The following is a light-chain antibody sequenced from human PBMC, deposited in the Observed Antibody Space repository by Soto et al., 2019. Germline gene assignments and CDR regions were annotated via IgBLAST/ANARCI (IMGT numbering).Light chain of an antibody. CDR1: HDINNF. CDR2: AAS. J-gene: IGKJ2*01. Sequence: EIRLTQSTSSLSASVGDRVTIACRASHDINNFLAWFQQKPGKVPELLMYAASSLKSGVPSRFSGSGSGTDFTLTIDGLQPEDFATYFCQNYNSVPYTFGQGTKLEIK. CDR3: QNYNSVPYT. V-gene: IGKV1-27*01.